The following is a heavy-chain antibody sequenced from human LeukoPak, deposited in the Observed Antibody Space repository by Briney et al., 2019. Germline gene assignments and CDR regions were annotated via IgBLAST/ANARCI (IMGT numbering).Heavy chain of an antibody. J-gene: IGHJ4*02. D-gene: IGHD4-23*01. Sequence: SETLSLTCTVSGGSISSYYWSWIRQPAGKGLEWIGRFYTGGGTDYNPSLKSRVTISVDTSKIQFSLNVSSVTAADTAVYYCARSTLVAPWGFDYWGQGTLVTVSS. CDR1: GGSISSYY. CDR3: ARSTLVAPWGFDY. V-gene: IGHV4-4*07. CDR2: FYTGGGT.